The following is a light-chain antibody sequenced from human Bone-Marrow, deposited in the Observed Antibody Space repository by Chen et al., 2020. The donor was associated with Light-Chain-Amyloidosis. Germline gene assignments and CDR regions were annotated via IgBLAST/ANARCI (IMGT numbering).Light chain of an antibody. V-gene: IGLV8-61*01. Sequence: TVTLTCGLSSGSVSTNYYPAWYQQTPGQAPRTLIYSTNTRSSGVPDRFSGSILGNKAALTITGAQADDESDYYCVLYVGSGIWVFGGGTKLTVL. J-gene: IGLJ3*02. CDR3: VLYVGSGIWV. CDR2: STN. CDR1: SGSVSTNYY.